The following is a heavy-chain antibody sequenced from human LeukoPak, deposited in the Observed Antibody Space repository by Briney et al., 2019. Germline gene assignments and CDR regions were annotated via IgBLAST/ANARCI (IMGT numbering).Heavy chain of an antibody. CDR1: GGSISSSSYY. CDR2: IYYSGST. Sequence: SETLSLTCTVSGGSISSSSYYWGWIRQPPGKGLEWIGSIYYSGSTYYNPSLKSRVTIYVDTTKNQFSLKLSSVTAADTSVYYCARLVTTYHYSGIDVWGQGTTVTVSS. J-gene: IGHJ6*02. D-gene: IGHD4-4*01. V-gene: IGHV4-39*01. CDR3: ARLVTTYHYSGIDV.